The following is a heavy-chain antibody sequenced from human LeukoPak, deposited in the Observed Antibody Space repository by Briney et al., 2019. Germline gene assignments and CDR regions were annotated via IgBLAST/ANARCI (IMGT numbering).Heavy chain of an antibody. CDR1: GYTFTSYY. D-gene: IGHD1-26*01. CDR3: ARDNHPTPWELVRLSLDY. J-gene: IGHJ4*02. V-gene: IGHV1-46*01. CDR2: INPSGGST. Sequence: GASVKVSCKASGYTFTSYYMHWVRQAPGQGLAWMGIINPSGGSTSYAQKFQGRVTMTRDTSTSTVYMELSSLRSEDTAVYYCARDNHPTPWELVRLSLDYWGQGTLVTVSS.